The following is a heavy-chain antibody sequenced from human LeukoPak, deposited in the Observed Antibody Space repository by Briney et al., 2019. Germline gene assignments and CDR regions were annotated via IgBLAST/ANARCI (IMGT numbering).Heavy chain of an antibody. Sequence: SETLSLTCTVSGGSISSGSYYWSWIRQPAGKGLEWIGRIYTSGSTNYNPSLKSRVTISVDKSKNQFSLKLSSVTAADTAVYYCARFSSYYDSSGYSRYYFDYWGQGTLVTVSS. J-gene: IGHJ4*02. CDR1: GGSISSGSYY. V-gene: IGHV4-61*02. CDR2: IYTSGST. CDR3: ARFSSYYDSSGYSRYYFDY. D-gene: IGHD3-22*01.